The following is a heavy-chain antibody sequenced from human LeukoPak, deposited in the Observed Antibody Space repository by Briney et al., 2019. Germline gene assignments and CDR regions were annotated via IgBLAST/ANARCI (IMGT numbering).Heavy chain of an antibody. J-gene: IGHJ4*02. V-gene: IGHV4-39*02. CDR3: ARENFERYF. D-gene: IGHD1-7*01. CDR1: GGSISSSSYY. CDR2: IYYSGST. Sequence: PSETLSLTCTVSGGSISSSSYYWGWIRQPPGKGLEWIGSIYYSGSTYYNPSLKSRVTISVDTSKNQFSLKLSSVTAADTAVYYCARENFERYFWGQGTLVTVSS.